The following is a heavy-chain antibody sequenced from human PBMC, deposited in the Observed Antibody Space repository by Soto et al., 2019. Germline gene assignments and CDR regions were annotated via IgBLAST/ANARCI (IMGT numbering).Heavy chain of an antibody. CDR1: GGSIISGGYS. D-gene: IGHD4-17*01. Sequence: PSETLSLTCAVSGGSIISGGYSWIWIRQPPGKGLEWIGYIYHSGSTYYNPSLKSRVTISVDRSKNQFSLKLSSVTAADTAVYYCARTSTTVTTLDYWGRGTLVTVPQ. V-gene: IGHV4-30-2*01. J-gene: IGHJ4*02. CDR2: IYHSGST. CDR3: ARTSTTVTTLDY.